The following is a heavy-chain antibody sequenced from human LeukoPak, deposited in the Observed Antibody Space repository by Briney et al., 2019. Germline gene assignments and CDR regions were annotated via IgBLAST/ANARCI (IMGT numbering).Heavy chain of an antibody. J-gene: IGHJ4*02. CDR1: GYTFTAYY. D-gene: IGHD5-18*01. Sequence: ASVKVSCKASGYTFTAYYLHWVRQAPGQGLEWMGWINSNSGDTNSAQKFQGRVTMTRDTSISTAYMELSRLRSDDTAVYYCARANPIQGFDYWGQGTLVTVSS. CDR3: ARANPIQGFDY. CDR2: INSNSGDT. V-gene: IGHV1-2*02.